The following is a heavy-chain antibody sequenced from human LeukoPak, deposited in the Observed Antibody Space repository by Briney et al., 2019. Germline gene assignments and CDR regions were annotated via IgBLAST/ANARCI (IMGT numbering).Heavy chain of an antibody. CDR3: ARGTSSYSDYNTFDY. D-gene: IGHD4-11*01. CDR1: GFTFSSYS. CDR2: ISSSSSYI. J-gene: IGHJ4*02. V-gene: IGHV3-21*04. Sequence: GGSLRLSCAASGFTFSSYSMNWVRQAPGKGLEWVSSISSSSSYIYYADSVKGRFTISRDNAKNSLYLQMNSLRSDDTAVYYCARGTSSYSDYNTFDYWGQGTLVSVSS.